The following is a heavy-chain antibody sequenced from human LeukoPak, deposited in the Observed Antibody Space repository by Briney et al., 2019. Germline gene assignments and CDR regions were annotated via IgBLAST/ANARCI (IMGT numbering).Heavy chain of an antibody. CDR2: IYYSGST. Sequence: SQTLFLTCTVSGGSISSGSYYWSWIRQPPGKGLEWIGYIYYSGSTNYNPSLKSRVTISVDTSKNQFSLKLSSVTAADTAVYYCARQWGSYRESSIAVAGRPSYYFDYWGQGTLVTVSS. J-gene: IGHJ4*02. CDR1: GGSISSGSYY. CDR3: ARQWGSYRESSIAVAGRPSYYFDY. V-gene: IGHV4-61*01. D-gene: IGHD6-19*01.